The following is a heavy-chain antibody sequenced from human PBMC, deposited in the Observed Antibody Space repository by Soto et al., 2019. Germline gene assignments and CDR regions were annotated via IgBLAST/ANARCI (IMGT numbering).Heavy chain of an antibody. CDR1: VGTFSSYA. V-gene: IGHV1-69*01. CDR3: ARELYNWNDFVY. J-gene: IGHJ4*02. Sequence: QVQLVQSGAEVKKPGSSVKVSCKASVGTFSSYAISWVRQAPGQGLEWMGGIIPIFGTANYAQKFQGRVTITADESTSTAYMELSRLRSEDTAVYYCARELYNWNDFVYWGQGTLVTVSS. D-gene: IGHD1-1*01. CDR2: IIPIFGTA.